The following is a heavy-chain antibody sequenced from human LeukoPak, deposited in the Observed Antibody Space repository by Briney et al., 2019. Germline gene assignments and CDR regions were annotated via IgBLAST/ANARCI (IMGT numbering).Heavy chain of an antibody. D-gene: IGHD5-12*01. Sequence: SETLSLTCTVSSGSISTYYWSWIRQPPGKGLEWIGYIYYSGSTKYSPSLKSRVTLSIDTSKNQFSLKLSSVTAADTAVYYCARDGYSGSDALWGQGILVTVSS. CDR1: SGSISTYY. J-gene: IGHJ4*02. CDR3: ARDGYSGSDAL. V-gene: IGHV4-59*01. CDR2: IYYSGST.